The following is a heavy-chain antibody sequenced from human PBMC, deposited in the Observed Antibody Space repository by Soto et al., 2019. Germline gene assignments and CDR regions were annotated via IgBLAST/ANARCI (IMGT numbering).Heavy chain of an antibody. CDR1: GFTFSNAC. D-gene: IGHD6-6*01. V-gene: IGHV3-15*01. J-gene: IGHJ4*02. CDR3: TTDNKAKAARG. Sequence: PGGTLRLSCAASGFTFSNACMCWGRHEPGKGLEWDGRIKSKTDGGTTDYAAPVKGRFTISSDDSKNTLYLQMNSLKTEDAAVYYCTTDNKAKAARGWGQGTLVTVYS. CDR2: IKSKTDGGTT.